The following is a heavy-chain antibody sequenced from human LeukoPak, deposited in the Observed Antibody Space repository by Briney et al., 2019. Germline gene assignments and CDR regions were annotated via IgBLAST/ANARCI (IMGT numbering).Heavy chain of an antibody. CDR1: GGSFSGYY. V-gene: IGHV4-34*01. Sequence: SETLFLTCAVYGGSFSGYYWSWIRQPPGKGLEWIGEINHSGSTNYNPSLKSRVTISVDTSKNQFSLKLSSVTAADTAVYYCASYYYDSSGYFEYFQHWGQGTLVTVSS. CDR2: INHSGST. J-gene: IGHJ1*01. D-gene: IGHD3-22*01. CDR3: ASYYYDSSGYFEYFQH.